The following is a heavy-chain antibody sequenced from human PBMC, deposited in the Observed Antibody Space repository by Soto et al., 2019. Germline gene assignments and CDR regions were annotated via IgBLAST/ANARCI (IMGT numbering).Heavy chain of an antibody. Sequence: GEPLKISCKGAGYSFAGYWITWVRQKPGKGLEWMGRIDPSDSQTYYSPSFRGHVTISVTKSITTVFLQWSSLRASDTAMYYCARQVYDSDTGPNFQYYFDSWGQGTPVTVSS. D-gene: IGHD3-22*01. CDR2: IDPSDSQT. CDR1: GYSFAGYW. V-gene: IGHV5-10-1*01. J-gene: IGHJ4*02. CDR3: ARQVYDSDTGPNFQYYFDS.